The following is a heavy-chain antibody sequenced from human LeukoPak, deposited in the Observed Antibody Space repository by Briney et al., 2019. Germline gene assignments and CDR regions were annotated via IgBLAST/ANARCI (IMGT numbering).Heavy chain of an antibody. CDR1: GYSISSGYY. CDR3: ARSLVATIVDWFDP. J-gene: IGHJ5*02. V-gene: IGHV4-38-2*01. D-gene: IGHD5-12*01. Sequence: SETLSLTCAVSGYSISSGYYWGWIRQPPGKGLEWIGSIYHSGSTYYNPSLKSRVTISVDTSKNQFSLKLSSATAADTAVYYCARSLVATIVDWFDPWGQGTLVTVSS. CDR2: IYHSGST.